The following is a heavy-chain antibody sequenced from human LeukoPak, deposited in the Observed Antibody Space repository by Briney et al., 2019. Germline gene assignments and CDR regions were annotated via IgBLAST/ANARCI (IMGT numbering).Heavy chain of an antibody. D-gene: IGHD3-3*01. CDR1: GFTFSSYS. CDR3: ARDPRRSGSSPTFDY. J-gene: IGHJ4*02. CDR2: ISSSSTTI. Sequence: GGSLRLSCAASGFTFSSYSMMWVRQAPGKGLEWVSYISSSSTTIYYADSVKGRFTISRDNSKNTLYLQMNSLRAEDTAVYYCARDPRRSGSSPTFDYWGQGTLVAVSS. V-gene: IGHV3-48*01.